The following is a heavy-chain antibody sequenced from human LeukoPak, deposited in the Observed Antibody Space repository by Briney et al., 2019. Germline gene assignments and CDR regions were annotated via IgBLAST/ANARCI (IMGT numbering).Heavy chain of an antibody. CDR2: IIPIFGTA. CDR1: GYTFTSYY. CDR3: ARALSLGYCSSTSCLNWFDP. D-gene: IGHD2-2*01. J-gene: IGHJ5*02. Sequence: GASVKVSCKASGYTFTSYYMHWVRQAPGQGLEWMGGIIPIFGTANYAQKFQGRVTITADESTSTAYMELSSLRSEDTAVYYCARALSLGYCSSTSCLNWFDPWGQGTLVTVSS. V-gene: IGHV1-69*13.